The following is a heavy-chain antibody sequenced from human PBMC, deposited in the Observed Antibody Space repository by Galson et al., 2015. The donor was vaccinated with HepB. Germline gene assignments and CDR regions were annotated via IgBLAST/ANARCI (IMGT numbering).Heavy chain of an antibody. CDR1: GFTFRNYD. V-gene: IGHV3-13*01. Sequence: SLRLSCAGSGFTFRNYDMHWVRQSTGKGLEWVSGFGTAGDAYYPDSVKGRFTIPRENAKSSLYLQMNSLRAGDTAVYYCARGGGGSDNWYFDLWGRGTLVTVSS. J-gene: IGHJ2*01. D-gene: IGHD2-15*01. CDR3: ARGGGGSDNWYFDL. CDR2: FGTAGDA.